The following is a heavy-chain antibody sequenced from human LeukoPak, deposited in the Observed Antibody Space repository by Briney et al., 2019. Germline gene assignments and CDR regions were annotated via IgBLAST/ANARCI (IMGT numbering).Heavy chain of an antibody. V-gene: IGHV4-59*08. CDR2: IYYSGST. J-gene: IGHJ4*02. CDR3: ARYSSGWYPFDY. D-gene: IGHD6-19*01. CDR1: GGSISSYY. Sequence: PSETLSLTCTVSGGSISSYYWSWIRQPPGKRLEWIGYIYYSGSTNYNPSLKSRVTISVDTSKNQFSLKLSSVTAADTAVYYCARYSSGWYPFDYWGQGTLVTVSS.